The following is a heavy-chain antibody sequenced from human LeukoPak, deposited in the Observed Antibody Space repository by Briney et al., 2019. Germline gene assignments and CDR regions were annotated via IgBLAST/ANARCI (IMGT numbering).Heavy chain of an antibody. V-gene: IGHV1-2*02. CDR2: INPNSGGT. J-gene: IGHJ5*02. D-gene: IGHD3-22*01. Sequence: ASVKVSCKASGYTFTGFYMHWVRQAPGQGLEWMGWINPNSGGTNYAQKFQGRVTMTRDTSISTAYTELSRLRSDDTAVYYCARDRGTMIVYNWFDPWGQGTLVTVSS. CDR1: GYTFTGFY. CDR3: ARDRGTMIVYNWFDP.